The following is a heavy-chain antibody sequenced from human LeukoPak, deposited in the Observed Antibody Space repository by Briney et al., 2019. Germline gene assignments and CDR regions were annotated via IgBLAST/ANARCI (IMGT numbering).Heavy chain of an antibody. CDR2: IYYSGIP. D-gene: IGHD5-18*01. J-gene: IGHJ4*02. V-gene: IGHV4-59*08. CDR1: GGSISTYY. Sequence: SETLSLTCTVSGGSISTYYWGWIRQAPGKGLEWIGNIYYSGIPNSNPSLKSRVTISLDTATSQFSLKLSSVTAADTAIYYCARRRPRISYGFPYYFDYWGQGILVTVSS. CDR3: ARRRPRISYGFPYYFDY.